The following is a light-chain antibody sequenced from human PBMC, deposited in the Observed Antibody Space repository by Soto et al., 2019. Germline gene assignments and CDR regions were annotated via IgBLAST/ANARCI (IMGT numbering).Light chain of an antibody. CDR1: SSDVGGYNY. Sequence: QSALTQPASVSGSPGQSITISCTGTSSDVGGYNYVSWYQQHPGKAPKLMIYDVSNRPSGVSNRFSGSKSGNTASLTISGRQAEDEADYYYSSYTSSSTGVFGTGTKVTVL. V-gene: IGLV2-14*01. CDR3: SSYTSSSTGV. J-gene: IGLJ1*01. CDR2: DVS.